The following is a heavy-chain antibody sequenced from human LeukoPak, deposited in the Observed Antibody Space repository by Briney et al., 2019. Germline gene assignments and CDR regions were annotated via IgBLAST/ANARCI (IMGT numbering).Heavy chain of an antibody. CDR2: ISACNGNT. J-gene: IGHJ5*02. V-gene: IGHV1-18*01. CDR1: DYTFTSYG. Sequence: GASVKVSCKASDYTFTSYGISWVRQAPGQGLEWMGWISACNGNTNYAQKLQGRVTMTTDTSTSTAYMELRSLRSDDTAVYYCARDDAHYDFFGYDRRGWFDPWGQGTLVIVSS. CDR3: ARDDAHYDFFGYDRRGWFDP. D-gene: IGHD3-3*01.